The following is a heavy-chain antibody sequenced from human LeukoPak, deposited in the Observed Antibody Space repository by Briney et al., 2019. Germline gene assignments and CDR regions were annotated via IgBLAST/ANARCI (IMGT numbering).Heavy chain of an antibody. CDR3: ARDLGQYYDTSDNWFDP. CDR1: GFTFSSYS. CDR2: ISSSGSTM. Sequence: GGSLRLSCEASGFTFSSYSMKWVRQAPGKGLEWVSYISSSGSTMYYTDSVKGRFTISRDNAKDSLYLQMNSLRAEDTAVYYCARDLGQYYDTSDNWFDPWGQGTLVTVSS. V-gene: IGHV3-48*04. D-gene: IGHD3-22*01. J-gene: IGHJ5*02.